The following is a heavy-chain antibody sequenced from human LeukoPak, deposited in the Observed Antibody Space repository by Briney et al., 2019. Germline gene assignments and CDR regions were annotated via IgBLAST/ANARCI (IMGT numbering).Heavy chain of an antibody. J-gene: IGHJ6*03. D-gene: IGHD6-13*01. Sequence: GGSMRLSCAASGFTFSSYAMSWVRQAQGKGLEWVSAISGSGGSTYYADSVKGRFTISRDNAKNSLYLQMNSLRAEDTAVYYCARGLYSRRGYYYMDVWGKGTTVTVSS. CDR2: ISGSGGST. CDR1: GFTFSSYA. V-gene: IGHV3-23*01. CDR3: ARGLYSRRGYYYMDV.